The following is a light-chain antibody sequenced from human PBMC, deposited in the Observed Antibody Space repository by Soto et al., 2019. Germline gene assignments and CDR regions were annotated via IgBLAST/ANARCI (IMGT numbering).Light chain of an antibody. CDR1: QRVSSSY. J-gene: IGKJ4*01. CDR3: QQYGSSPPLT. CDR2: GAS. Sequence: EIVLTQSPGTLSLSPGERATLSCRASQRVSSSYLAWYQQKPGQAPRLLIYGASSRATGIPDRFSGSGSGTDFTLTISRLEPGDCAVYYCQQYGSSPPLTFGGGTKVEVK. V-gene: IGKV3-20*01.